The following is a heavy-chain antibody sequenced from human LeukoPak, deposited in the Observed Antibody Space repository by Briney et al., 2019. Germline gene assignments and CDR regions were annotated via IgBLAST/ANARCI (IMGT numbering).Heavy chain of an antibody. D-gene: IGHD3-16*02. V-gene: IGHV3-23*01. CDR3: AKDYHDYVWGSYRPRYFDY. Sequence: GGSLRLSCAASGFTFSSYAMSWVRQAPGKGLEWVSAISGSGGSTYYADSVKGRFTIFRDNSKNTLYLQMNSLRAEDTAVYYCAKDYHDYVWGSYRPRYFDYWGQGTLVTVSS. CDR2: ISGSGGST. CDR1: GFTFSSYA. J-gene: IGHJ4*02.